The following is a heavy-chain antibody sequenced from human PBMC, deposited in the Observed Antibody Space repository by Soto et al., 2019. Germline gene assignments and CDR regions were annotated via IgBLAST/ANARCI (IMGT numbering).Heavy chain of an antibody. CDR1: GGTFSSYA. J-gene: IGHJ6*02. D-gene: IGHD1-1*01. CDR3: AREGNWNASGCYYYYGMDV. CDR2: IIPIFGTA. Sequence: QVQLVQSGAEVKKPGSSVKVSCKASGGTFSSYAISWVRQAPGQGLEWMGGIIPIFGTANYAQKFQGRVTITADESTSTGYMDLSSLRSEDTAVYYCAREGNWNASGCYYYYGMDVWGQGTTVTVSS. V-gene: IGHV1-69*12.